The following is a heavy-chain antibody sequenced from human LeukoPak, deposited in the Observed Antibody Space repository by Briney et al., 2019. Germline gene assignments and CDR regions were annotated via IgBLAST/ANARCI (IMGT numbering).Heavy chain of an antibody. V-gene: IGHV3-48*01. Sequence: PGGSLRLSCVASGFTFSGFSMNWVRLAPGKGLELVSYISSSTDPTYYAGSVKGRFTVSRDDAKSSLYLQMNSLRAEDTAVYYCARAVSNYYFWYFDLWGRGTLVTVSS. CDR3: ARAVSNYYFWYFDL. CDR2: ISSSTDPT. CDR1: GFTFSGFS. D-gene: IGHD4-11*01. J-gene: IGHJ2*01.